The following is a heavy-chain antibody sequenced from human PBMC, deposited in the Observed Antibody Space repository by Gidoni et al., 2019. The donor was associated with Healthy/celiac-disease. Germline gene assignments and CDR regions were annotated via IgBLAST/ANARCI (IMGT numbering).Heavy chain of an antibody. CDR3: AASSTSYYYYGMDV. Sequence: EVQLVESGGGLIQPGGSLRLSCAASGFTVSSNYMSWVRQAPGKGLEWVSVIYSGGRTYYADSVKGRVTISRDNSKNTLYLQMNSLRAEDTAVYYCAASSTSYYYYGMDVWGQGTTVTVSS. CDR2: IYSGGRT. V-gene: IGHV3-53*01. CDR1: GFTVSSNY. D-gene: IGHD2-2*01. J-gene: IGHJ6*02.